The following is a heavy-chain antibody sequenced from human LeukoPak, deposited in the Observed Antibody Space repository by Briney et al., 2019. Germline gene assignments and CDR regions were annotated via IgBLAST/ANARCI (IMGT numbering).Heavy chain of an antibody. CDR1: GYTFTSYG. J-gene: IGHJ6*02. Sequence: ASVKVSCKASGYTFTSYGISWVRQAPGQGLEWMGWISAYNGNTNYAQKLQGRVTMTTDISTSTAYMELRSLRSDDTAVYYCARDSYYDFWSGPIGGMDVWGQGTTVTVSS. CDR2: ISAYNGNT. D-gene: IGHD3-3*01. V-gene: IGHV1-18*01. CDR3: ARDSYYDFWSGPIGGMDV.